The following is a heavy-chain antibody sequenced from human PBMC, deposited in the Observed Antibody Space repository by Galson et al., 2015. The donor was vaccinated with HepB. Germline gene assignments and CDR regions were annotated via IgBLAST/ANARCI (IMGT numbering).Heavy chain of an antibody. J-gene: IGHJ5*02. Sequence: SVKVSCKVSGYTLTELSMHWVRQAPGKGLEWMGGFDPEDGETIYAQKFQGRVTMTEDTSTDTAYMELSSLRSEDTAVYYCATALVGGGSFPYNWFDPWGQGTLVTVSS. D-gene: IGHD1-26*01. CDR3: ATALVGGGSFPYNWFDP. V-gene: IGHV1-24*01. CDR2: FDPEDGET. CDR1: GYTLTELS.